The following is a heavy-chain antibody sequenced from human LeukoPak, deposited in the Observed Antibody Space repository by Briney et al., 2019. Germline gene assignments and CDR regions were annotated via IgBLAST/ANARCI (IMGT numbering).Heavy chain of an antibody. V-gene: IGHV4-34*01. D-gene: IGHD5-24*01. CDR1: GGSFSGYY. Sequence: SETLSLTCAVYGGSFSGYYWSWIRKPPGKGLEWIGEINHSGSTNYNPSLKSRVTISVDTSKNQFSMKLSSVAAADTAVCYCARQSDGRFDPWGQGTLVTVSS. CDR2: INHSGST. CDR3: ARQSDGRFDP. J-gene: IGHJ5*02.